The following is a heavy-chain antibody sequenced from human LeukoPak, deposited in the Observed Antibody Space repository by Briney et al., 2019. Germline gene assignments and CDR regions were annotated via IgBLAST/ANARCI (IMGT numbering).Heavy chain of an antibody. V-gene: IGHV3-23*01. D-gene: IGHD1-26*01. Sequence: PGGSLRLSCAASGFTFSSYAMSWVRQAPGKGLEWVSAISGSGGSTYYADSVKGRFTISRDNSKNTLYPQMNSLRAEDTAVYYCAKIWGSGSYYFDYWGQGTLVTVSS. J-gene: IGHJ4*02. CDR2: ISGSGGST. CDR3: AKIWGSGSYYFDY. CDR1: GFTFSSYA.